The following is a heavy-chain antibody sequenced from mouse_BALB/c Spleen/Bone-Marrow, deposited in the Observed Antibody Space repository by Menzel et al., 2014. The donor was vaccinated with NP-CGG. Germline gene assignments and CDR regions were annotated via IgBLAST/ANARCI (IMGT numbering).Heavy chain of an antibody. CDR3: ARNGHSYGYYFDY. D-gene: IGHD1-2*01. J-gene: IGHJ2*01. V-gene: IGHV1-4*02. CDR1: GYTFTTYT. Sequence: LVESAAELARPGASVKMSCKASGYTFTTYTMHWVKQRPGQGLEWIGYINPSSGYTEYNQNFKDKTTLTAGKSSSTAYMQLISLTSEDSAVYYCARNGHSYGYYFDYWGQGTTLTVSS. CDR2: INPSSGYT.